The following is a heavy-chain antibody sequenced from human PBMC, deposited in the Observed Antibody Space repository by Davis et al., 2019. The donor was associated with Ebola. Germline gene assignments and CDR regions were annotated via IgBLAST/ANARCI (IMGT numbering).Heavy chain of an antibody. CDR2: ISSSGSTI. D-gene: IGHD3-22*01. J-gene: IGHJ6*02. Sequence: PGGSLRLSCAASGFTFSSYEMNWVRQAPGKGLEWVSYISSSGSTIYYADSVKGRFTISRDNAKNSLYLQMNRLRAEDTAVYYCARPNYYYDSSGYLAGGGYYGMDVWGQGTTVTVSS. CDR1: GFTFSSYE. V-gene: IGHV3-48*03. CDR3: ARPNYYYDSSGYLAGGGYYGMDV.